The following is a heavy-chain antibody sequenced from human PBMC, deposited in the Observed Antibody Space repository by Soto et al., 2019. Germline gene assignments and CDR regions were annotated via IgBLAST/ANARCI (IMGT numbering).Heavy chain of an antibody. D-gene: IGHD3-9*01. CDR1: GYSFSKSW. CDR3: ARHTGYYPNF. J-gene: IGHJ4*02. CDR2: LYPGDSDT. V-gene: IGHV5-51*01. Sequence: GESLKISCKASGYSFSKSWIGWVRQMPGKGLEWMGILYPGDSDTRYSPSFQGQVTISADKSISTVYLQWSSLKASDTGIYYCARHTGYYPNFWGQGTLVTSPQ.